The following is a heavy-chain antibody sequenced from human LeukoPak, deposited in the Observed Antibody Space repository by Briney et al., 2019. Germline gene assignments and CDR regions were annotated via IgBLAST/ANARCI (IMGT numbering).Heavy chain of an antibody. CDR3: AKDSHTIAPTLYYGMDV. CDR1: GFTFSSYD. V-gene: IGHV3-43*02. CDR2: ISGDGSST. D-gene: IGHD2-21*01. Sequence: GRSLRLSCAASGFTFSSYDMNCGREAPGQGLEWGSLISGDGSSTYYADSVKGRFTISTDNSKNSQYLQMNSLRTADTALYYCAKDSHTIAPTLYYGMDVWGQGTTVTVSS. J-gene: IGHJ6*02.